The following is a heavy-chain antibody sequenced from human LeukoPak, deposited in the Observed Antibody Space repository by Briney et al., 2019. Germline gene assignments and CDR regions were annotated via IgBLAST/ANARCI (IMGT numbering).Heavy chain of an antibody. D-gene: IGHD1-26*01. CDR3: ASQVFHKDRRGSYGY. Sequence: SQTLSLTCTVSGGSISSYYWSWIRQPPGKGLEWIGYIYYSGSTNYNPSLKSRVTISVDTSKNQFSLKLSSVTAADTAVYYCASQVFHKDRRGSYGYWGQGTLVTVSS. CDR2: IYYSGST. V-gene: IGHV4-59*01. CDR1: GGSISSYY. J-gene: IGHJ4*02.